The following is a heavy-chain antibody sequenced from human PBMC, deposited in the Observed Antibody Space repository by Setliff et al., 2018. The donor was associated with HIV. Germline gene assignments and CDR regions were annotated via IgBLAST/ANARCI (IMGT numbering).Heavy chain of an antibody. CDR1: GGTFSSYG. CDR2: IIPIFGTR. J-gene: IGHJ3*02. CDR3: ARFDHYGDYGRIGDAFDI. D-gene: IGHD4-17*01. Sequence: SVKVSCKASGGTFSSYGISWVRQAPGQGLEWIGGIIPIFGTRNYAQKFQGRVTITADKLTSTAYMELSSLRAEDTAVYYCARFDHYGDYGRIGDAFDIWGQGTMVTVSS. V-gene: IGHV1-69*06.